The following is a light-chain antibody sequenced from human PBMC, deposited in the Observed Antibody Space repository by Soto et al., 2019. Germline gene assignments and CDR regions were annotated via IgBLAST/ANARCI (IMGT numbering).Light chain of an antibody. J-gene: IGKJ4*01. CDR1: QSVRSN. CDR3: PQYVNWPPLT. V-gene: IGKV3-15*01. CDR2: GAT. Sequence: EIVLTQSPANLSVSPGERATLSCRASQSVRSNLAWYQQKPGQAPRLLIFGATTRATNISARFTGSGSGTEFTLTISSLQSEDFAVYYCPQYVNWPPLTFDGGTKVEIK.